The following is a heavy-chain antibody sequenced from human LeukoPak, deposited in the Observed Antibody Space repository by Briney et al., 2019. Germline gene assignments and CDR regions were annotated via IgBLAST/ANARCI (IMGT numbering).Heavy chain of an antibody. CDR2: IIPIFGTA. D-gene: IGHD1-1*01. V-gene: IGHV1-69*05. CDR1: GGTFSSYA. J-gene: IGHJ6*03. CDR3: ARELAAPPYYYYYMDV. Sequence: SVKVSCKASGGTFSSYAISWVRQAPGQGLEWMGGIIPIFGTANYAQKFQGRVTITTDESTSTAYMELSSLRSEDTAVYYCARELAAPPYYYYYMDVWGKGTTVTVSS.